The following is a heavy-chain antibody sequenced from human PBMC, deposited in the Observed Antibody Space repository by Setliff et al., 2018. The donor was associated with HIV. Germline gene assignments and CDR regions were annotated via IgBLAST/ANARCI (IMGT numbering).Heavy chain of an antibody. CDR3: ARPYGSGTKKYRWWYFDY. Sequence: SETLSLTCAVYGGSFSGYYWSWSRQPPGKGLEWIGEINHSGSTNYNPSLKSRVTISVDTSKNQFSLKLSSVTAADTAVYYCARPYGSGTKKYRWWYFDYWGQGTLVTVSS. D-gene: IGHD3-10*01. CDR1: GGSFSGYY. CDR2: INHSGST. J-gene: IGHJ4*02. V-gene: IGHV4-34*01.